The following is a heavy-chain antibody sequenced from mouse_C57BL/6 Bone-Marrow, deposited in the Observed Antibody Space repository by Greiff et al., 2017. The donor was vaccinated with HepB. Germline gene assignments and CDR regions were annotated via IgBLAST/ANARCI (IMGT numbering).Heavy chain of an antibody. CDR1: GYTFTSYG. D-gene: IGHD1-1*01. V-gene: IGHV1-81*01. Sequence: VKLQQSGAELARPGASVKLSCKASGYTFTSYGISWVKQRTGQGLEWIGEIYPRSGNTYYNEKFKGKATLTADKSSSTAYMELRSLTSEDSAVYFCARSGIDYYGSGAMDYWGQGTSVTVSS. CDR3: ARSGIDYYGSGAMDY. CDR2: IYPRSGNT. J-gene: IGHJ4*01.